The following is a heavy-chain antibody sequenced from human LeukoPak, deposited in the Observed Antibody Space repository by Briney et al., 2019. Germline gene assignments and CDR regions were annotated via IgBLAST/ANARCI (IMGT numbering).Heavy chain of an antibody. Sequence: PSETLSLTCTVSGGSISSYYWSWIRQPPGKGLEWLGYIYYSGSTNYNPSLKSRVTISVDTSKNQFSLKLSSVTAADTAVYYCAGAVSVTAIGGYGMDVWGQGTTVTVSS. D-gene: IGHD2-21*02. CDR1: GGSISSYY. CDR2: IYYSGST. V-gene: IGHV4-59*01. CDR3: AGAVSVTAIGGYGMDV. J-gene: IGHJ6*02.